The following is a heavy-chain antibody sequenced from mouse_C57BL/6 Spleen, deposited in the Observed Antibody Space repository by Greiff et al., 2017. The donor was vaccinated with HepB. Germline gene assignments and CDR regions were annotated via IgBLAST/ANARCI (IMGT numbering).Heavy chain of an antibody. CDR2: IYPGDGDT. J-gene: IGHJ3*01. CDR1: GYAFSSYW. V-gene: IGHV1-80*01. D-gene: IGHD1-1*01. Sequence: QVQLKESGAELVKPGASVKISCKASGYAFSSYWMNWVKQRPGKGLEWIGQIYPGDGDTNYNGKFKGKATLTADKSSSTAYMQLSSLTSEDSAVYFCAGYGSSSAWFAYWGQGTLVTVSA. CDR3: AGYGSSSAWFAY.